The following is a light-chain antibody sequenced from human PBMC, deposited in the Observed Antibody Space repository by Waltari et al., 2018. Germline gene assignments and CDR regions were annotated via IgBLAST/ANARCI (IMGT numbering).Light chain of an antibody. CDR3: QLWDSTTDVV. CDR2: DDT. Sequence: SYFLTQTPSVSVAPGQTARITCGGHNIGSRSVQWYQQKPGQAPALVIYDDTARPSGIPQRFSGSNSGNTATLIINKVEVGDEADYYCQLWDSTTDVVFGAGTRLTVL. V-gene: IGLV3-21*02. J-gene: IGLJ2*01. CDR1: NIGSRS.